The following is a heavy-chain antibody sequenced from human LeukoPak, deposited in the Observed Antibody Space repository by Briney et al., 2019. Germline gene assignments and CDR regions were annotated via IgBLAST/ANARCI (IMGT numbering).Heavy chain of an antibody. Sequence: PGGSLRLSCAASGFTFSSYAMSWVRQAPGKGLEWVSAISGSGGSTYYADSVKGRFTISRDNSKNTLYLQMNSLRAEDTAVYYCASRKTYYDILTGYYYMDVWGKGTTVTVCS. D-gene: IGHD3-9*01. V-gene: IGHV3-23*01. J-gene: IGHJ6*03. CDR2: ISGSGGST. CDR3: ASRKTYYDILTGYYYMDV. CDR1: GFTFSSYA.